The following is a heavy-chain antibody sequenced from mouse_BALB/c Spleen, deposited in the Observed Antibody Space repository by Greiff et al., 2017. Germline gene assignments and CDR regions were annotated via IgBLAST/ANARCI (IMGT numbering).Heavy chain of an antibody. V-gene: IGHV2-9*02. CDR1: GFSLTSYG. CDR2: IWAGGST. Sequence: VQRVESGPGLVAPSQSLSITCTVSGFSLTSYGVHWVRQPPGKGLEWLGVIWAGGSTNYNSALMSRLSISKDNSKSQVFLKMNSLQTDDTAMYYCARGTYGNYEGAMDYWGQGTSVTVSS. CDR3: ARGTYGNYEGAMDY. D-gene: IGHD2-1*01. J-gene: IGHJ4*01.